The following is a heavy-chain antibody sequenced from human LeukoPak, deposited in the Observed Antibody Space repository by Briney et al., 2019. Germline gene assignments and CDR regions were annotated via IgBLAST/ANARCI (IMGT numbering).Heavy chain of an antibody. V-gene: IGHV1-2*02. J-gene: IGHJ5*02. CDR3: ARGRLRQPEDWFDP. D-gene: IGHD6-13*01. CDR1: VYTFTCYY. CDR2: INPNSGGT. Sequence: ASVTVSFKSSVYTFTCYYMHWVRQAPGQGLEWMGWINPNSGGTNYAQKFQGRVTMTRDTSISTAYMELSRLRSDDTAVYYCARGRLRQPEDWFDPWGQGTLVTVSS.